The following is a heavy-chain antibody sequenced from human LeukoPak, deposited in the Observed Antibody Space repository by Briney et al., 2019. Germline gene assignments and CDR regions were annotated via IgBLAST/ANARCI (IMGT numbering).Heavy chain of an antibody. Sequence: SETLSLTCAVYGGSFSGYYWSWIRQPPGKGLEWIGEINHSGSTNYNPSLKSRVTISVDTPKNQFSLKLSSVTAADTAVYYCARGLGYYGSRSYYNVRRGYYYGMDVWGQGTTVTVSS. CDR1: GGSFSGYY. V-gene: IGHV4-34*01. J-gene: IGHJ6*02. CDR3: ARGLGYYGSRSYYNVRRGYYYGMDV. D-gene: IGHD3-10*01. CDR2: INHSGST.